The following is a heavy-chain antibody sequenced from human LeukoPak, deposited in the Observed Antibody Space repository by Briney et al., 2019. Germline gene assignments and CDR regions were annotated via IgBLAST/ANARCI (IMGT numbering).Heavy chain of an antibody. CDR2: ISGSGGST. D-gene: IGHD3-10*01. J-gene: IGHJ1*01. CDR3: AATPVRTMVRGVGYFQH. V-gene: IGHV3-23*01. Sequence: PGGSLRLSCAASGFTFSSYAMSWVRQAPGKGLEWVSAISGSGGSTYYADSVKGRFTISRDNSKNTLYLQMNSLRAEDTAVYYCAATPVRTMVRGVGYFQHWGQGTLVTVSS. CDR1: GFTFSSYA.